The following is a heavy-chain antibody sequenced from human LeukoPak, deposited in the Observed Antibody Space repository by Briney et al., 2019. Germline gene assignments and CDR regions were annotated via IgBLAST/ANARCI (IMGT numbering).Heavy chain of an antibody. CDR3: ARRSAPNYNDY. J-gene: IGHJ4*02. D-gene: IGHD3-10*01. V-gene: IGHV1-2*02. CDR2: INPNSGGT. Sequence: ASMTVSCKASAYTFTGYFMHWVRQAPGQGLEWMGWINPNSGGTNYAQKFQGRVTMTRDTSISTAYMELSRLRSDDTAVYYCARRSAPNYNDYWGQGTLVTVSS. CDR1: AYTFTGYF.